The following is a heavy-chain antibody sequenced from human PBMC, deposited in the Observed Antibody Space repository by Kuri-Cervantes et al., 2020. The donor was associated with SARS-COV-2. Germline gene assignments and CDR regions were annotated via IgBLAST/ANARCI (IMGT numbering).Heavy chain of an antibody. V-gene: IGHV3-30*14. Sequence: GESLKISCAASGFTFSSYAMHWVRQAPGKGLEWVAVISYDGSNKYYADSVKGRFTISRDNSKNTLYLQMNSLRAEDTAVYYCARAIGYYYYYGMDVWGQGTTVTVSS. CDR3: ARAIGYYYYYGMDV. CDR2: ISYDGSNK. CDR1: GFTFSSYA. J-gene: IGHJ6*02. D-gene: IGHD2/OR15-2a*01.